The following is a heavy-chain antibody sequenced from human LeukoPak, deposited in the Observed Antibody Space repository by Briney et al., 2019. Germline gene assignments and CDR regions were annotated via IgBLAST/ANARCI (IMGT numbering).Heavy chain of an antibody. CDR3: ARDIRYSSGWHETHYCFDY. J-gene: IGHJ4*02. CDR1: GGSISSSSYY. V-gene: IGHV4-39*07. Sequence: SETLSLTCTVSGGSISSSSYYWGWIRQPPGKGLEWIGSIYYSGSTYYNPSLKSRVTISVDTSKNQFSLKLSSVTAADTAVYYCARDIRYSSGWHETHYCFDYWGQGTLVTVSS. CDR2: IYYSGST. D-gene: IGHD6-19*01.